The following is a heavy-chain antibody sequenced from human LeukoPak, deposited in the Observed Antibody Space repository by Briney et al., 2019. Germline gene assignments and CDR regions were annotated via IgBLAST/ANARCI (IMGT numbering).Heavy chain of an antibody. J-gene: IGHJ4*02. D-gene: IGHD6-19*01. Sequence: SVKVSCKASGGTFSSYAISWVRQAPGQGLEWMGGIIPIFGTANYAQKFQGRVTITADKSTSTAYMELSSLRSEDTAVYYCARSNQWLGVIYYFDYWGQGTLVTVSS. CDR3: ARSNQWLGVIYYFDY. V-gene: IGHV1-69*06. CDR2: IIPIFGTA. CDR1: GGTFSSYA.